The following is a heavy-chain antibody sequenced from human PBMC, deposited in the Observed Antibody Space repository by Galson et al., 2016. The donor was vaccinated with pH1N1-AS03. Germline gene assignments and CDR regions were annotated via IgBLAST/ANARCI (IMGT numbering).Heavy chain of an antibody. CDR2: INYSGST. Sequence: LSLTCTVSGGSISSHYWNWIRLPPGKGLEWIGYINYSGSTNYNPSLKSRVTISVDTSKNQFSLKLSSVTAADTAVYYCARHDYGDYVGWFDPWGQGTLVTVSS. D-gene: IGHD4-17*01. V-gene: IGHV4-59*11. J-gene: IGHJ5*02. CDR1: GGSISSHY. CDR3: ARHDYGDYVGWFDP.